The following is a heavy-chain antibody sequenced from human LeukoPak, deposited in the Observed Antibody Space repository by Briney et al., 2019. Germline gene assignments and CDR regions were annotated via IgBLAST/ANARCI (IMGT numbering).Heavy chain of an antibody. CDR3: VRALLGTSDY. Sequence: GGSLRLSCAASGFTFSTSWMHWVRQVPGKGLVWVSRINPDGSITNYAYDMKGRFTISRDNANNMLYLLMNSLRVDDTAVYYCVRALLGTSDYWGQGTLVTVSS. J-gene: IGHJ4*02. V-gene: IGHV3-74*01. CDR2: INPDGSIT. CDR1: GFTFSTSW. D-gene: IGHD7-27*01.